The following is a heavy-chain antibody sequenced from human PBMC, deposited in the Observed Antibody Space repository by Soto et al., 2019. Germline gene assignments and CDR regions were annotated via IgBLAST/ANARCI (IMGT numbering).Heavy chain of an antibody. V-gene: IGHV4-59*01. CDR2: ISYSGST. CDR1: GGSLSSYF. Sequence: SETLSLTCTVSGGSLSSYFWSWMRQPPGKGLEWIGHISYSGSTNYNSSLKSRVSMSVDTSKNQVSLKLSSVTAADTAMYYCAREAAVRYFVATIGYGMDVWGQGTTVTVSS. CDR3: AREAAVRYFVATIGYGMDV. J-gene: IGHJ6*02. D-gene: IGHD3-9*01.